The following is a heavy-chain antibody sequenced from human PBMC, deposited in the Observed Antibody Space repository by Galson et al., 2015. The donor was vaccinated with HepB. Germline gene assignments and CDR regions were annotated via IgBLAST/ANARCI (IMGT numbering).Heavy chain of an antibody. D-gene: IGHD3-22*01. Sequence: SVKVSCKASGYSFTNYGISWVRQAPGQGLEWMGWINLDNGNTKYTRKFQGRVSMTTDTSTSTAYMELRSLRSADTALYYCARVHYYDSLGFVWFDPWGQGTLVTVSS. CDR2: INLDNGNT. J-gene: IGHJ5*02. V-gene: IGHV1-18*01. CDR1: GYSFTNYG. CDR3: ARVHYYDSLGFVWFDP.